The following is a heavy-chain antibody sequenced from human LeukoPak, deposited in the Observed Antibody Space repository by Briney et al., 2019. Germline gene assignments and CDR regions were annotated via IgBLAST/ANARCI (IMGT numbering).Heavy chain of an antibody. CDR1: GYSFTSYW. CDR3: ARDIVVVPAAPGPYSYYYGMDV. V-gene: IGHV5-51*01. CDR2: IYPGDSDT. J-gene: IGHJ6*02. D-gene: IGHD2-2*01. Sequence: GESLKISCKGSGYSFTSYWIGWVRQMPGKGLEWMVIIYPGDSDTRYSPSFQGQVTISADKSISTAYLQWSSLKASDTAMYYCARDIVVVPAAPGPYSYYYGMDVWGQGTTVTVSS.